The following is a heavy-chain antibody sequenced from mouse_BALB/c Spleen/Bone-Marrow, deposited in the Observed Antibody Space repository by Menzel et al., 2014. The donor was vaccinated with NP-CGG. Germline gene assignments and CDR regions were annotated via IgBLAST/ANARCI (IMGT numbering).Heavy chain of an antibody. Sequence: EVKVVESGGGLVQPGGSRKLSCAASGFTFSSFGMHWVRQAPEKGLEWVAYISSGSSTIYYADTVKGRFTISRDNPKNTLFLQMTSLRSEDTAMYYCARSEPPYYFDYWGQGTTLTVSS. CDR3: ARSEPPYYFDY. CDR2: ISSGSSTI. V-gene: IGHV5-17*02. J-gene: IGHJ2*01. CDR1: GFTFSSFG.